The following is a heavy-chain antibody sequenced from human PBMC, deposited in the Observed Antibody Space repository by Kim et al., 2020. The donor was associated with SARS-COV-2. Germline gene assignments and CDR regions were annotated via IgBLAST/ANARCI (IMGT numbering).Heavy chain of an antibody. Sequence: SETLSLTCAVYGGSFSGYYWSWIRQPPGKGLEWIGEINHSGSTNYNPSLKSRVTISVDTSKNQFSLKLSSVTAADTAVYYCARGRNYVRYWGQGTLVTVSS. CDR3: ARGRNYVRY. CDR1: GGSFSGYY. V-gene: IGHV4-34*01. D-gene: IGHD1-7*01. J-gene: IGHJ4*02. CDR2: INHSGST.